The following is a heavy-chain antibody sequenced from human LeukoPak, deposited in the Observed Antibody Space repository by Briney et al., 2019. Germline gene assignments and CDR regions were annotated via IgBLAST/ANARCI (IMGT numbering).Heavy chain of an antibody. CDR2: FDPEDGET. CDR1: GYTLTELS. V-gene: IGHV1-24*01. Sequence: ASVKVSCKVSGYTLTELSMHWVRQAPGKGLEWMGGFDPEDGETIYAQKFQGRVTITTDESTSTAYMELSSLRSEDTAVYYCASSDDFWSGYPHAFDIWGQGTMVTVSS. CDR3: ASSDDFWSGYPHAFDI. D-gene: IGHD3-3*01. J-gene: IGHJ3*02.